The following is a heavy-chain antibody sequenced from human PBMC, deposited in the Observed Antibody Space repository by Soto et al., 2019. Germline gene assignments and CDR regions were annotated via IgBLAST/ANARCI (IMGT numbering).Heavy chain of an antibody. Sequence: VLLVESGGGVVQPGRSLRLSCKVSGFTFSDFGLHWVRQAPGKGLEWVAVISYDGSKKYYGDSVKGRFTISRDNSKNTLYLKMNSMRAEDTAVYYCAKTATYFDDYHNVGYSSEDYWGHGTLVTVSA. V-gene: IGHV3-30*18. CDR3: AKTATYFDDYHNVGYSSEDY. CDR1: GFTFSDFG. D-gene: IGHD3-22*01. J-gene: IGHJ4*01. CDR2: ISYDGSKK.